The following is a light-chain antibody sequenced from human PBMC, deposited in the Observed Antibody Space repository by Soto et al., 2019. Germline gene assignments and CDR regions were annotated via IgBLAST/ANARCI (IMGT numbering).Light chain of an antibody. CDR2: GAS. CDR3: QQYGSSPYT. V-gene: IGKV3-20*01. Sequence: EIVLTQSPGTLSLSPGERATLSCRASQSVRNSYLAWYQQKPGQAPRLLIYGASGRATGIPDRFSGSGSGTDFTINISRLEPEDFAVYYCQQYGSSPYTFGQWTKLEI. J-gene: IGKJ2*01. CDR1: QSVRNSY.